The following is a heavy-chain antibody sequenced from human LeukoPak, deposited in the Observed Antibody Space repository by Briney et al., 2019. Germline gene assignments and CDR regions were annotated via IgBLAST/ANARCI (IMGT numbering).Heavy chain of an antibody. D-gene: IGHD6-13*01. J-gene: IGHJ6*03. CDR2: ISVFYGHT. CDR1: GYTFTNYG. CDR3: VREVSAANAGYMDV. V-gene: IGHV1-18*01. Sequence: GASVKVSCKASGYTFTNYGTSWVRQAPGQGLEWMGWISVFYGHTNYSQNFQGRLTMTTHTSTSTAYLELRSLRSDDTAVYYCVREVSAANAGYMDVWGTGTTVTVSS.